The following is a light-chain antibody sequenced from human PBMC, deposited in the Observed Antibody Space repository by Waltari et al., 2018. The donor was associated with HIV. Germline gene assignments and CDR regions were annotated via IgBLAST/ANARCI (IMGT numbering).Light chain of an antibody. Sequence: DIVMSHSPVSLPVSLGERAHIHCKSSQSLYSSNNKNYLAWYQQKPGQPPKLLIYWASTRESGVPDRFSGSGSGTDFTLTISSLQAEDVAVYYWQQYYVTSPLTFGGGTKVEIK. J-gene: IGKJ4*01. CDR2: WAS. CDR3: QQYYVTSPLT. V-gene: IGKV4-1*01. CDR1: QSLYSSNNKNY.